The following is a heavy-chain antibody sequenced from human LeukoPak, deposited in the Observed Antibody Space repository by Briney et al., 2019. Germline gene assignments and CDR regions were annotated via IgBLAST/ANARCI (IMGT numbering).Heavy chain of an antibody. V-gene: IGHV3-23*01. Sequence: QSGGSLRLPCAASGFTFSSYAMSWVRQAPGKGLQWVSDISGSGGSTYYADSVKGRFTISRDNSKNTLYLQMNSLRAEDTAVYYCAKDLTTVVTPFAFDIWGQGTMVTVSS. CDR3: AKDLTTVVTPFAFDI. CDR2: ISGSGGST. CDR1: GFTFSSYA. J-gene: IGHJ3*02. D-gene: IGHD4-23*01.